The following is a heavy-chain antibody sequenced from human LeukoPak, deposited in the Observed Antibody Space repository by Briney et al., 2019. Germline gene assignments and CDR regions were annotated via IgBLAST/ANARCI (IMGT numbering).Heavy chain of an antibody. V-gene: IGHV4-39*07. Sequence: PSETLSLTCTVSGGSISSSSYYWGWIRQPPGKGLEWIGSIYYSGSTNFNPSLKSRVTISVDTSKNQFSLKMSSVTAADTAVYFCARTGYCSGGSCYDYSWYFDLWGRGTLVTVSS. CDR1: GGSISSSSYY. CDR2: IYYSGST. J-gene: IGHJ2*01. D-gene: IGHD2-15*01. CDR3: ARTGYCSGGSCYDYSWYFDL.